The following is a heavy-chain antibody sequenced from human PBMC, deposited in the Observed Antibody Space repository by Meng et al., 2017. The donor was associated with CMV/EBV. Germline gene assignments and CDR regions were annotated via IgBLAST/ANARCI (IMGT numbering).Heavy chain of an antibody. CDR3: ARVMGHYYGSGSYPD. Sequence: GSLRLSCPVYGGSFSGYYWSWIRQPPGKGLEWIGEINHSGSTNYNPSLKSRVTISVDTSKNQFSLKLSSVTAADTAVYYCARVMGHYYGSGSYPDWGQGTLVTVSS. J-gene: IGHJ4*02. V-gene: IGHV4-34*01. CDR1: GGSFSGYY. D-gene: IGHD3-10*01. CDR2: INHSGST.